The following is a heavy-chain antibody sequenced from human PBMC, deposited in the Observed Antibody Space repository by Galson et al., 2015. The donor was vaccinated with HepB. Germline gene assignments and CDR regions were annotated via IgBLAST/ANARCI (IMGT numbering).Heavy chain of an antibody. CDR2: IIPIFGTT. Sequence: SVKVSCKASGGTFSSYAISWVRQAPGQGLEWMGGIIPIFGTTNYAQKFQGRVTITADESTYTAYMELSSPRSDDTAVYYCARDDAGTGHDAFDIWGQGTMVTVSS. CDR1: GGTFSSYA. CDR3: ARDDAGTGHDAFDI. V-gene: IGHV1-69*13. D-gene: IGHD2-8*02. J-gene: IGHJ3*02.